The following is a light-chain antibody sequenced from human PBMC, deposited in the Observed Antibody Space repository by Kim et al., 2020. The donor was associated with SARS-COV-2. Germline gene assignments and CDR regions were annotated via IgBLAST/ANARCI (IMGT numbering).Light chain of an antibody. CDR2: GAS. V-gene: IGKV3-20*01. Sequence: FPGERPTLSCRASQSVDTNFLAWYQQKPGQAPRLLIYGASSRATGIPDRFSGSGSGTDFTLTISRLEPEDSAVYFCQQYATSPFHFGQGTRLEIK. CDR1: QSVDTNF. CDR3: QQYATSPFH. J-gene: IGKJ5*01.